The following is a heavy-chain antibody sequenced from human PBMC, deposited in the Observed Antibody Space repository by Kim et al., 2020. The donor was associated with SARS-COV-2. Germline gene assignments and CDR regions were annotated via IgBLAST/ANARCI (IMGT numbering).Heavy chain of an antibody. D-gene: IGHD3-22*01. Sequence: LKSRVTISVDTSKNQFSLKLGSVTAADTAVYYCARGRGWLAYYYYYGMDVWGQGTTVTVSS. J-gene: IGHJ6*02. V-gene: IGHV4-34*01. CDR3: ARGRGWLAYYYYYGMDV.